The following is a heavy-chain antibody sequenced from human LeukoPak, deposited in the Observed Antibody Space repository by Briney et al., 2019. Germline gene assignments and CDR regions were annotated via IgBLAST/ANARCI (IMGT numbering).Heavy chain of an antibody. J-gene: IGHJ4*02. CDR2: INPNSGGT. D-gene: IGHD1-1*01. CDR3: ARVPWTLYPYFDY. V-gene: IGHV1-2*02. Sequence: GASVKVSFKASGYTFTGYYMHWVRQAPGQGLEWMGWINPNSGGTNYAQKFQGRVTMTRDTSISTAYMELSRLRSDDTAVYYCARVPWTLYPYFDYWGQGTLVTVSS. CDR1: GYTFTGYY.